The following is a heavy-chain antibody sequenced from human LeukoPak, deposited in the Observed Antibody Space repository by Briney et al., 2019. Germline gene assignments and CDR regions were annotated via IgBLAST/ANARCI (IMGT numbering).Heavy chain of an antibody. V-gene: IGHV4-59*11. CDR3: ASGVTIVGEVSNWFDP. Sequence: ETLPHTCTVSGGPISSHHWGSVRQPPGKGLGLIGDIDYSGSTNYSPSLKSRVTISVDTSKNQFSLKLSSVTAADTAVCYRASGVTIVGEVSNWFDPWGQGTLVSVSS. D-gene: IGHD3-3*01. J-gene: IGHJ5*02. CDR2: IDYSGST. CDR1: GGPISSHH.